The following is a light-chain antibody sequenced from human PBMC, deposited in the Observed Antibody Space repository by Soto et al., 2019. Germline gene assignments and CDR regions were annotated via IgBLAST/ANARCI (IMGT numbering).Light chain of an antibody. CDR3: QQRSNWPPEWT. CDR1: QSISSN. CDR2: DAS. Sequence: EVVLTQSPVTLSLSPGQRATLSCRASQSISSNLAWYQQKPGQAPRLLISDASNRATGIPARFSGSGSGTDFTLTISSLEPEDFGVYYCQQRSNWPPEWTFGQGTKVDIK. V-gene: IGKV3-11*01. J-gene: IGKJ1*01.